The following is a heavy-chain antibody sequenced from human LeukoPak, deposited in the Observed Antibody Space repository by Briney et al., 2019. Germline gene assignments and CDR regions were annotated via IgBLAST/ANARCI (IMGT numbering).Heavy chain of an antibody. J-gene: IGHJ4*02. D-gene: IGHD5-12*01. V-gene: IGHV3-20*04. Sequence: GGSLRLSCAASGFTFDDYGMSWGRQAPGKGLEWVSGISWNGAGTDYADSVKGRFTISRDHDKHSLYLQMNSLRAEDTALYYCARSHIGGYSGYDTDWGQGTLVTVSS. CDR2: ISWNGAGT. CDR3: ARSHIGGYSGYDTD. CDR1: GFTFDDYG.